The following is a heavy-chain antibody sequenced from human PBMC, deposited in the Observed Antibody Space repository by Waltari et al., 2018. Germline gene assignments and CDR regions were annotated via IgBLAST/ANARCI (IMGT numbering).Heavy chain of an antibody. V-gene: IGHV1-2*06. CDR2: NNPNSGGT. Sequence: QVQLVQSGAEVKKPGASVKVSCKASGYTFTGYYMHWVRQAPGQGLGWMGRNNPNSGGTNHAQKFQGRVTRTRDTSISTAYMELSRLRSDDTAVYYCARLELLWFGEFRGGYYFDYWGQGTLVTVSS. D-gene: IGHD3-10*01. J-gene: IGHJ4*02. CDR3: ARLELLWFGEFRGGYYFDY. CDR1: GYTFTGYY.